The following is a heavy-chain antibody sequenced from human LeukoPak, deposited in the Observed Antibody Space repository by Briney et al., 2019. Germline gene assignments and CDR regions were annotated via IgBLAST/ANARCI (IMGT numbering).Heavy chain of an antibody. CDR2: IYYSGST. CDR1: GGSISSSSYY. V-gene: IGHV4-39*07. Sequence: SETLSLTCTVSGGSISSSSYYWGWIRQPPGKGLEWIGSIYYSGSTYYNPSLKSRVTISVDTSKNQFSLKLSSVPAADTAVYYCARNTIGAFSPPDYYMDVWGKGTTVTVSS. CDR3: ARNTIGAFSPPDYYMDV. J-gene: IGHJ6*03.